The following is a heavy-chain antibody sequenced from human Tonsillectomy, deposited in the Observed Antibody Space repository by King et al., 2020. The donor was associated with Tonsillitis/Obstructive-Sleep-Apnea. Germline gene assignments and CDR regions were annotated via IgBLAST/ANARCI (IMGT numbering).Heavy chain of an antibody. Sequence: VQLVESGGGLVQPGGSLRLSCAASAFTFNNYAMTWVRQAPGKGLEWVSCISDSGDYTYYADSVKGRFTISRDNDKNTLSLQMNSLRAEDTAVYYCARVVYETNSHKFDYWGQGTLVTVSS. CDR2: ISDSGDYT. CDR3: ARVVYETNSHKFDY. D-gene: IGHD2-8*02. V-gene: IGHV3-23*04. CDR1: AFTFNNYA. J-gene: IGHJ4*02.